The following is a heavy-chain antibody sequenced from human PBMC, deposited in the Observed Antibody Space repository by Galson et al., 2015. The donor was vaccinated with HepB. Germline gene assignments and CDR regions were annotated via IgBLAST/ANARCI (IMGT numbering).Heavy chain of an antibody. CDR1: GGSISSYY. CDR2: IYFSGST. D-gene: IGHD3-3*01. V-gene: IGHV4-59*08. J-gene: IGHJ6*03. CDR3: ARHALESNFGVVIIVDYYYYYMDV. Sequence: ETLSLTCTVSGGSISSYYWSWIRQPPGKGLEWIGYIYFSGSTNYNPSLKSRVTISVDTSKNQFSLKLSSVTAADTAVYYCARHALESNFGVVIIVDYYYYYMDVWGKGTTVTVSS.